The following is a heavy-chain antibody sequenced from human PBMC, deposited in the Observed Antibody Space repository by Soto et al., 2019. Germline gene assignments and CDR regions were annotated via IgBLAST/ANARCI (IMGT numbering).Heavy chain of an antibody. Sequence: EVQLLESGGGLVQPGGSLRLSCAASGFAFSTYVMTWVRQAPGRGLEWVSGISGIGGSTYYADSVKGRFTISRVNSEKNLYMQMSSLRPEDTAVYYCAKDRVPRYFFYGMDVWSQGNTVTVSS. CDR2: ISGIGGST. CDR3: AKDRVPRYFFYGMDV. D-gene: IGHD3-3*01. CDR1: GFAFSTYV. J-gene: IGHJ6*02. V-gene: IGHV3-23*01.